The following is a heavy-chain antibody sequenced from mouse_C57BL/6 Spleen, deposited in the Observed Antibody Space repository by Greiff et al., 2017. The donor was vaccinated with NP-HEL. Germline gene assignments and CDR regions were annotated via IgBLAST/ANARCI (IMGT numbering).Heavy chain of an antibody. CDR2: INYDGSST. D-gene: IGHD3-2*02. CDR1: GFTFSDYY. Sequence: EVKLMESEGGLVQPGSSMKLSCTASGFTFSDYYMAWVRQVPEKGLEWVANINYDGSSTYYLDSLKSRFIISRDNAKNILYLQMSSLKSEDTATYYCARDQGSSGYDYWGQGTTLTVSS. J-gene: IGHJ2*01. V-gene: IGHV5-16*01. CDR3: ARDQGSSGYDY.